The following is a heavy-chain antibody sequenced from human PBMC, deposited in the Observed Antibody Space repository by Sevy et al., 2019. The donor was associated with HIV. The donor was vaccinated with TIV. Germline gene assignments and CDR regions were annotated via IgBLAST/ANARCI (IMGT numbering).Heavy chain of an antibody. J-gene: IGHJ4*02. Sequence: GGSLRLSCAASGLTFSTYSMNWVRQAPGKGLEWVSYISISSSTIYYADSVKGRFTISRDNAKNSLYLQMNRLRAEDTAVYYCASPLPFYYGSGSEEFDYWGRGTLVTVSS. CDR3: ASPLPFYYGSGSEEFDY. CDR1: GLTFSTYS. V-gene: IGHV3-48*01. CDR2: ISISSSTI. D-gene: IGHD3-10*01.